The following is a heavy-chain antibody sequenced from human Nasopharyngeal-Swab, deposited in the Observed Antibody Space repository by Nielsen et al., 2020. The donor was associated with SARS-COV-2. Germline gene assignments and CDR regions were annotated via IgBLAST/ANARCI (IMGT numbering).Heavy chain of an antibody. Sequence: SVKVSCKASGGTFSSYAISWVRQAPGQGLEWMGGIIPIFGTANYAQKFQGRVTITADESTSTVYMELSSLRSEDTAVYYCARTEGYCSSTSCYPWWYFDLWGRGTLVTVSS. CDR2: IIPIFGTA. J-gene: IGHJ2*01. CDR1: GGTFSSYA. CDR3: ARTEGYCSSTSCYPWWYFDL. V-gene: IGHV1-69*13. D-gene: IGHD2-2*01.